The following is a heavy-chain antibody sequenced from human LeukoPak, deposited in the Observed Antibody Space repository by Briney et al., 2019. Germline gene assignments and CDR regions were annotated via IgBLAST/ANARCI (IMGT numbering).Heavy chain of an antibody. CDR1: GGSFSTYA. J-gene: IGHJ4*02. V-gene: IGHV1-69*04. CDR2: IVPIFGIP. Sequence: SVKVSCKASGGSFSTYAINWVRQAPGQGLEWMGRIVPIFGIPNYAQKFQGRVTIIADKSTSTAYMELSSLGSEDTAVYYCARDSVPVKKAVADRPSHFDYWGQGTLVTVSS. CDR3: ARDSVPVKKAVADRPSHFDY. D-gene: IGHD6-19*01.